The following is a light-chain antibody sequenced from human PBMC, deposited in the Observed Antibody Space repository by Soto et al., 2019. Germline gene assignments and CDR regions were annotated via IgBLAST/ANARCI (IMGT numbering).Light chain of an antibody. Sequence: EIGVTQSPGTLSLSPGERATLSCRASQSVSSSYLAWYQQKPGQAPRLLIYGASSRATGIPDRFSGSGSGTDFTLTISRLDPEDFAVYYCQQYGSSPKTFGQGTKVEIK. CDR1: QSVSSSY. CDR2: GAS. CDR3: QQYGSSPKT. V-gene: IGKV3-20*01. J-gene: IGKJ1*01.